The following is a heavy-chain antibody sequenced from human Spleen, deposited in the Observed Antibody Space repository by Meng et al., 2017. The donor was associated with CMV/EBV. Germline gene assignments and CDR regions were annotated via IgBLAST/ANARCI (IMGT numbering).Heavy chain of an antibody. CDR3: ARDLRHYHYGMDV. J-gene: IGHJ6*02. Sequence: GESLKISCAASGFTFSDYDMNWVRQAPGKGLEWVSFISSCTTIYYADSVKGRFTISRDNAKNSLYLQMNSLRAEDTAVYYCARDLRHYHYGMDVWGQGTTVTVSS. CDR2: ISSCTTI. V-gene: IGHV3-69-1*01. D-gene: IGHD6-6*01. CDR1: GFTFSDYD.